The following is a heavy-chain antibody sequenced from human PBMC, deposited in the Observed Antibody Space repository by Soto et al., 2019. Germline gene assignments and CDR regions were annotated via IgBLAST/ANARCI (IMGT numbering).Heavy chain of an antibody. CDR3: ARVVSGLRYFDWFHKSPAFDY. V-gene: IGHV1-18*01. CDR1: GYTFTSYG. Sequence: ASVKVSCKASGYTFTSYGISWVRQAPGQGLEWMGWISAYNGNTNYAQKLQGRVTMTTDTSTSTAYMELRSLRSDDTAVYYCARVVSGLRYFDWFHKSPAFDYWGQGTLVTVSS. D-gene: IGHD3-9*01. J-gene: IGHJ4*02. CDR2: ISAYNGNT.